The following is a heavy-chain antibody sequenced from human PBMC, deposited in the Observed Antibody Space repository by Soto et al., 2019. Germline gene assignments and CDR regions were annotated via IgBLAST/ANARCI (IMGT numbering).Heavy chain of an antibody. D-gene: IGHD2-2*02. V-gene: IGHV3-23*01. CDR1: GFTFRNFV. CDR2: ISGSGDST. Sequence: GGSLRLSCAASGFTFRNFVMNWVRQAPGKGLEWVSGISGSGDSTNYADSVKGRFSISRDNAKNTLYLQMNSLRAEDTAVYYCVFPGYIGFYWGQGTLVTVSS. CDR3: VFPGYIGFY. J-gene: IGHJ4*02.